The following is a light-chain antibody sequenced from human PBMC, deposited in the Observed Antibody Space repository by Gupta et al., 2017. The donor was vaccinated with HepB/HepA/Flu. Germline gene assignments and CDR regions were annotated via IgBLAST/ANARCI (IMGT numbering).Light chain of an antibody. CDR2: GAS. CDR3: QQYGSSPCS. Sequence: DIVFTQSPGTLSLSPGERATLSCRASQSVSSSYLAWYQQEPGQAPRLLIYGASSRATGIPDRFSGSGSGTDFTLTITRLEPEDFAVYYCQQYGSSPCSFGQGTKLEIK. J-gene: IGKJ2*04. V-gene: IGKV3-20*01. CDR1: QSVSSSY.